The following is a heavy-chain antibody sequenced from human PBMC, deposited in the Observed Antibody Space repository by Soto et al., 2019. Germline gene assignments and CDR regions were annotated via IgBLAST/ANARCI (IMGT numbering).Heavy chain of an antibody. CDR3: ATVGYYDRSGQTAFDP. CDR2: IDYSGRT. Sequence: TLSLTCTVSGGSVSTDPYYWSWIRQPPGKGLEWIGYIDYSGRTKYNPSLKSRVTISVETSKNQFSLNLSSVTAADTAVFYCATVGYYDRSGQTAFDPWGQGTLVTVSS. D-gene: IGHD3-22*01. CDR1: GGSVSTDPYY. V-gene: IGHV4-61*01. J-gene: IGHJ5*02.